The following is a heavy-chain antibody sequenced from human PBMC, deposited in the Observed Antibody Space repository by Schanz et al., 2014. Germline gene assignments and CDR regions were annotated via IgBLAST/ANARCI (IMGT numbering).Heavy chain of an antibody. J-gene: IGHJ4*03. CDR2: INAANGNT. Sequence: QVQLVQSGAEVKKPGASVKVSCKASGYSFISHAIHWVRQAPGQRLEWMGWINAANGNTRYSQKFQGRVTITRDTSANAACMELSCVRSVQTAVNKTARIRSSTGGMYDRDHGCAPRGPGAPVSVSS. D-gene: IGHD2-8*02. CDR3: ARIRSSTGGMYDRDHGCAP. CDR1: GYSFISHA. V-gene: IGHV1-3*01.